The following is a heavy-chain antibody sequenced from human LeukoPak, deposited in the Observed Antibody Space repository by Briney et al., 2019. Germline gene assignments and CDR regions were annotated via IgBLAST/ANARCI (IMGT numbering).Heavy chain of an antibody. J-gene: IGHJ4*02. CDR1: GFTFDIYE. V-gene: IGHV3-48*03. D-gene: IGHD4-11*01. CDR2: ISSDRNVI. CDR3: AGSKYPEPQDLNF. Sequence: TGGSLRLSCAASGFTFDIYEMNWVRQAPGKGLEWISYISSDRNVIYYADSVKGRFTISRDNAKYSLYLQMNSLRAEDTAVYYCAGSKYPEPQDLNFWGQGTLVAVSS.